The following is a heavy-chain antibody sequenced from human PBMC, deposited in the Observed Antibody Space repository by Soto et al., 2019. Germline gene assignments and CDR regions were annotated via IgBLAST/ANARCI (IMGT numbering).Heavy chain of an antibody. Sequence: QVQLVESGGGLVKPGGSLRLSCAAAGFRFNDYYMTWIRQAPGKGLEWVSYISSGSSTIYYAHSVKGRFTISRDNAKNSLYLQVDGLRAEDTAVYYCATSSGALAASFPYYFDYWGQGTLVTVSS. CDR1: GFRFNDYY. CDR3: ATSSGALAASFPYYFDY. CDR2: ISSGSSTI. V-gene: IGHV3-11*01. D-gene: IGHD6-25*01. J-gene: IGHJ4*02.